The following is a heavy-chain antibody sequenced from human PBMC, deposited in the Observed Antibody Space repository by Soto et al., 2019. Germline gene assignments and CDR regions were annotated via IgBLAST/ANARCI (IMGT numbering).Heavy chain of an antibody. CDR1: GFTFSSYG. CDR3: ASEYCSGGRCDYYGMDV. J-gene: IGHJ6*02. D-gene: IGHD2-15*01. Sequence: QVQLVESGGGVVQPGRSLRLSCAASGFTFSSYGMHWVRQAPGKGLEWVAVIWYDGSNKYYADSVKGRFTISRDNSKNTLYLQMNSRRAEDTAVYYCASEYCSGGRCDYYGMDVCGQGTTVTVSS. CDR2: IWYDGSNK. V-gene: IGHV3-33*01.